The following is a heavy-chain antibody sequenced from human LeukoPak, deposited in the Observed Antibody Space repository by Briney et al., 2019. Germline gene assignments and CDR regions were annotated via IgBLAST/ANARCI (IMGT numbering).Heavy chain of an antibody. J-gene: IGHJ3*02. CDR1: GFTFSDYY. D-gene: IGHD6-19*01. CDR2: ISSSGSTI. V-gene: IGHV3-11*01. Sequence: GGSLRLSCAASGFTFSDYYMSWIRQAPGKGLEWVSYISSSGSTIYYADSVKGQFTISRDNAKNSLYLQMNSLRAEDTAVYYCARGWSGWYSDAFDIWGQGTMVTVSS. CDR3: ARGWSGWYSDAFDI.